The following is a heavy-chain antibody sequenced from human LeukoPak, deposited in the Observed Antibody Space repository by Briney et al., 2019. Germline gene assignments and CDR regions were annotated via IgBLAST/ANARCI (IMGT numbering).Heavy chain of an antibody. J-gene: IGHJ3*02. V-gene: IGHV4-59*01. CDR1: GGSISSYY. Sequence: PSETLSLTCTVSGGSISSYYWSWIRQPPGKGLEWIGYIYYSGSTNYNPSLKSRVTISVDTSKNQFSLKLSSVTAADTAVYYCARVFTYYDFWSGPGAFDIWGQGTMVTVSS. CDR3: ARVFTYYDFWSGPGAFDI. CDR2: IYYSGST. D-gene: IGHD3-3*01.